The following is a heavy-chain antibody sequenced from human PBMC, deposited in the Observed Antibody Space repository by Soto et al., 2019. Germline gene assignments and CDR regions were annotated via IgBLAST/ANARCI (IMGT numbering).Heavy chain of an antibody. V-gene: IGHV4-31*03. CDR3: ARGYNYYDSSGYYYYYFDY. D-gene: IGHD3-22*01. CDR2: IYFTGST. CDR1: GGSINSGGYY. Sequence: SETLSLTCTVSGGSINSGGYYWSWIRQHPGKGLEWIGYIYFTGSTHYNPSLKSRVTISVDTSKNQFSLELSSVTAADTAVYYCARGYNYYDSSGYYYYYFDYWGPGTLVTVSS. J-gene: IGHJ4*02.